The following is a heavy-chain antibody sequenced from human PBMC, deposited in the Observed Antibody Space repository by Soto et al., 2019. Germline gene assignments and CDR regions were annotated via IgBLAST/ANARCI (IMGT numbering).Heavy chain of an antibody. CDR2: INHSGST. D-gene: IGHD3-9*01. CDR1: GGSFSGYY. CDR3: ARVRVLRYFDWLWDY. V-gene: IGHV4-34*01. Sequence: SETLSLTCAVYGGSFSGYYWSWIRQPPGKGLEWIGEINHSGSTNYNPSLKSRVTISVDTSKNQFSLKLSSVTAADTAGYDCARVRVLRYFDWLWDYWGQGTLVTVSS. J-gene: IGHJ4*02.